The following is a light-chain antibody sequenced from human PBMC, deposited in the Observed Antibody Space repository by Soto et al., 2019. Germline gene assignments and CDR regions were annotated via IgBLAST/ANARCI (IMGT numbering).Light chain of an antibody. V-gene: IGKV3-20*01. J-gene: IGKJ4*02. CDR1: QSVSSSY. Sequence: DTVLTQSPGTLSLSPGKRATLSCRASQSVSSSYLPWYQQKPAQAPRLLIYGASSRATGIPDRFSASWSGTAVTLAISCLETEDSALYYCQQSGSSRTVGGGTMVYI. CDR3: QQSGSSRT. CDR2: GAS.